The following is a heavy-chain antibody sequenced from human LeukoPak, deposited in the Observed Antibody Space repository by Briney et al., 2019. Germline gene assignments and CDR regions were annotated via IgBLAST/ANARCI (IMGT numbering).Heavy chain of an antibody. CDR1: GFTFGNYW. CDR2: FSNTGST. D-gene: IGHD3-3*01. J-gene: IGHJ4*02. CDR3: AKDSYDFWSGLDY. Sequence: PGGSLRLSCAASGFTFGNYWMSWVRQAPGKGLEWVSTFSNTGSTYYADSVKGRFTISRDNSKNTLSLQMNSLRAEDTAVYYCAKDSYDFWSGLDYWGQGTLVTVSS. V-gene: IGHV3-23*01.